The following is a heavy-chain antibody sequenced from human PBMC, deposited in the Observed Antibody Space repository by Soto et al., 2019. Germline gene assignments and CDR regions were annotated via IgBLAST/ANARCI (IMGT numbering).Heavy chain of an antibody. V-gene: IGHV3-53*01. CDR3: AKATWGYWYFDL. CDR1: GLTISGKKY. D-gene: IGHD7-27*01. CDR2: LYDVDGS. J-gene: IGHJ2*01. Sequence: DVQLVESGGGLIQPGESLRLSCAAFGLTISGKKYVAWVRQAPGKGLEWVSALYDVDGSFYADSVKGRFTVSRDNSKNTLYLQMTSLRAEDTAVYYCAKATWGYWYFDLWGRGTLVTVSS.